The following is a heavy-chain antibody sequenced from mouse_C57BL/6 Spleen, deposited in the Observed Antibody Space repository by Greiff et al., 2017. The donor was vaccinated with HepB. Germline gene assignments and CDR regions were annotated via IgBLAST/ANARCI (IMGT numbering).Heavy chain of an antibody. D-gene: IGHD1-1*01. V-gene: IGHV5-16*01. CDR3: AREVDYYGSFDY. CDR2: INYDGSST. Sequence: EVMLVESEGGLVQPGSSMKLSCTASGFTFSDYYMAWVRQVPEKGLEWVANINYDGSSTYYLDSLKSRFIISRDTAKNILYLQMSSLKSEDTATYYCAREVDYYGSFDYWGQGTTLTVSS. J-gene: IGHJ2*01. CDR1: GFTFSDYY.